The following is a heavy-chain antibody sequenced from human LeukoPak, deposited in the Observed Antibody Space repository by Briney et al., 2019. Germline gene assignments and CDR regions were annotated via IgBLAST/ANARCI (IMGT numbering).Heavy chain of an antibody. V-gene: IGHV1-2*02. D-gene: IGHD5-18*01. CDR2: INANTGGT. J-gene: IGHJ3*01. CDR3: AKVRERGYSSKPFDL. CDR1: GYTFTTFG. Sequence: ASVKVSCKASGYTFTTFGLSWVRQAPGQGLEWMGWINANTGGTSYAQKFQDGVTMARNTSINTAYMELSGLRSDDTAVYYCAKVRERGYSSKPFDLWGQGTMVTVSS.